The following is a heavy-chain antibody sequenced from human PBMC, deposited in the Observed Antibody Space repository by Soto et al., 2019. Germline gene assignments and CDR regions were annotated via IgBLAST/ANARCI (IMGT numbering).Heavy chain of an antibody. V-gene: IGHV4-30-4*01. CDR1: GGSISSDDYY. D-gene: IGHD3-16*01. CDR2: IYYTGST. Sequence: SETLSLTCSVSGGSISSDDYYWSWIRQPPGKGLEWIGYIYYTGSTRYNPSLRSRLTISLDTSKNQFSLQLNSVSAADTAVYYCARGDSQVSSVFDYWGQGMLVTVSS. J-gene: IGHJ4*02. CDR3: ARGDSQVSSVFDY.